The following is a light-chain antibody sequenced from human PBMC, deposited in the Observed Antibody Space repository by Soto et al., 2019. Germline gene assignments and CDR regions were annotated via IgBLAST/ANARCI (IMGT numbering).Light chain of an antibody. J-gene: IGKJ1*01. V-gene: IGKV1-5*01. CDR2: DAL. CDR3: QHYGGMWT. CDR1: QSITNR. Sequence: DIQMTQSPSTLSASVGDRVAITCRASQSITNRLAWYQLKPGKAPKVLIYDALNLESGVPSRFSGSGYGTEFTLTIRSLQPDDFETYCCQHYGGMWTFGQGTKVEMK.